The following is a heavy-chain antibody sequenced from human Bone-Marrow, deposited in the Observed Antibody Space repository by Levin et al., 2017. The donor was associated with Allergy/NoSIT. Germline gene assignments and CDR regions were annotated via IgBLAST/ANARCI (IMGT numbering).Heavy chain of an antibody. D-gene: IGHD1-7*01. CDR2: ITWNSGTT. V-gene: IGHV3-20*04. J-gene: IGHJ3*01. CDR3: ARVGNYAVVADAFDL. Sequence: PGESLKISCAASQFIFDDHGMSWVRQAPGKGLEWVSGITWNSGTTGYADSVKGRFTISRDNAKNTLYLQMNSLRVEDTALYYCARVGNYAVVADAFDLWGQGTRVTVSS. CDR1: QFIFDDHG.